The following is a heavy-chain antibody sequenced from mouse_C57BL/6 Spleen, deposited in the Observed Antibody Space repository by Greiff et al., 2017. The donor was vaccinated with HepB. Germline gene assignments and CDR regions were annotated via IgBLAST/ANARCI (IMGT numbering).Heavy chain of an antibody. CDR3: AREGDYGGFAY. D-gene: IGHD2-4*01. CDR2: ISYDGSN. V-gene: IGHV3-6*01. Sequence: EVQVVESGPGLVKPSQSLSLTCSVTGYSITSGYYWNWIRQFPGNKLEWMGYISYDGSNNYNPSLKNRISITRDTSKNQFFLKLNSVTTEDTATYYCAREGDYGGFAYWGQGTLVTVSA. J-gene: IGHJ3*01. CDR1: GYSITSGYY.